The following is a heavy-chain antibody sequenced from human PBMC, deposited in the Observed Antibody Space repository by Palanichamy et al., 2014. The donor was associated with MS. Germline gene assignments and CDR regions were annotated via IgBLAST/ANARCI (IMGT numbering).Heavy chain of an antibody. V-gene: IGHV3-30*18. J-gene: IGHJ4*02. CDR3: AKDASLRRRGNVDY. D-gene: IGHD3-16*01. Sequence: QVQLVESGGGVVQPGGSLRLSCAASGFTFTNYGIHWVRQAPGKGLEWVAIISFDESEKYYADSVEGRFSISRDNSKNTIYLQMNSLRVEDTTLYFCAKDASLRRRGNVDYWGQGTRVTVSS. CDR1: GFTFTNYG. CDR2: ISFDESEK.